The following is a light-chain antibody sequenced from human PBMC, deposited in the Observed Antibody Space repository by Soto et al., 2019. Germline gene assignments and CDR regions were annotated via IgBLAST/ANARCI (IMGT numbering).Light chain of an antibody. CDR1: QRVGKY. CDR3: QQYHTYPRT. Sequence: DIQMTQSPSSLSVSVGDRVTITCRASQRVGKYLAWFQQKPGRAPEPLIYDISTLQSGVPSKFSGSGSGTDFTLTINSLQPEDSATYYCQQYHTYPRTFGQGTRLEI. J-gene: IGKJ5*01. V-gene: IGKV1-16*02. CDR2: DIS.